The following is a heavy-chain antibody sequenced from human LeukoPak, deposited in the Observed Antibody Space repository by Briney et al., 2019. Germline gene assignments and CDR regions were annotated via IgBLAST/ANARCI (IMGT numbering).Heavy chain of an antibody. J-gene: IGHJ6*03. D-gene: IGHD4-17*01. Sequence: PGGSLRLSCAASGFTFSGSAMHWVRQASGKGLEWVVRIRSKANSYAPGYAESVKDRFTISRDDSKNTAYLQMNSLKTEDTAVYYCTSASGDYLHYYYYYRDVWGKGTTVTVSS. CDR1: GFTFSGSA. CDR2: IRSKANSYAP. CDR3: TSASGDYLHYYYYYRDV. V-gene: IGHV3-73*01.